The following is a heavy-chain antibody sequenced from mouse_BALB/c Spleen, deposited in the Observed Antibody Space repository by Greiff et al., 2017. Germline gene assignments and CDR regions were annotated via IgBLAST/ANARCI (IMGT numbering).Heavy chain of an antibody. CDR3: ASKRGSYGNLMDY. J-gene: IGHJ4*01. Sequence: QVQLQQSGPELVKPGASVRISCKASGYTFTSYYIHWVKQRPGQGLEWIGWIYPGNVNTKYNEKFKDKATLTADKSSSTVYMELSRLTSEDSAVYFCASKRGSYGNLMDYWGQGTSVTVSS. CDR1: GYTFTSYY. D-gene: IGHD2-1*01. CDR2: IYPGNVNT. V-gene: IGHV1S56*01.